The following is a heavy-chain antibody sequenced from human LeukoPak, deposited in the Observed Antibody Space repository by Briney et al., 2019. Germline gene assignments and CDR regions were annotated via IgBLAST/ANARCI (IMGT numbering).Heavy chain of an antibody. D-gene: IGHD2-2*01. V-gene: IGHV3-11*01. Sequence: PGGSLRLSCAASGFTFSDYYVSWIRQAPGKGLEWVSYISSSGSTIYYADSVKGRFTISRDNAKNSLYLQMNSLRAEDTAVYYCARVMGCSSTSCYEGYYYYGMDVWGQGTTVTVSS. CDR2: ISSSGSTI. J-gene: IGHJ6*02. CDR1: GFTFSDYY. CDR3: ARVMGCSSTSCYEGYYYYGMDV.